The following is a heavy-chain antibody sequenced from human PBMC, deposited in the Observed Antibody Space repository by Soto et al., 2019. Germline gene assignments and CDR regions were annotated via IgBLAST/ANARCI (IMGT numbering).Heavy chain of an antibody. CDR2: IYSGGST. J-gene: IGHJ6*03. V-gene: IGHV3-53*04. CDR3: ARVIAARSYYYYMDV. Sequence: GSLRLSCAASGFTVSSNYMSWVRQAPGKGLEWVSVIYSGGSTYYADSVKGRFTISRHNSKNTLYLQMNSLRAEDTAVYYCARVIAARSYYYYMDVWGKGTTVTVSS. CDR1: GFTVSSNY. D-gene: IGHD6-6*01.